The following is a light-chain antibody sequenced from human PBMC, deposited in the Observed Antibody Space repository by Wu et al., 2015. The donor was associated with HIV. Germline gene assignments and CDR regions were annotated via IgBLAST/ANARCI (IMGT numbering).Light chain of an antibody. J-gene: IGKJ1*01. Sequence: EIVMTQSPATLSVSPGERATLSCRASQSVSSNLAWYQQKPGQAPRLLIYGASTRATGIPARFSGSGSGTEFTLTISSLQSEDFAVYYCQQYNTGLVTFGQG. CDR1: QSVSSN. CDR2: GAS. V-gene: IGKV3-15*01. CDR3: QQYNTGLVT.